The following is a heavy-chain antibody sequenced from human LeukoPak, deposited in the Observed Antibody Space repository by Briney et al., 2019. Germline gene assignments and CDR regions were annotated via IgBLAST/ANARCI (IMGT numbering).Heavy chain of an antibody. Sequence: ESLKISCRGSGYSFTTYWIAWVRQMPGKGLEWMGIIYPGDSDTRHSPSFQGQVTISVAKSISTVYLQWSSLKASDTAMYYCARVATASFDQWGQGTLVTVSS. CDR2: IYPGDSDT. CDR1: GYSFTTYW. D-gene: IGHD2-15*01. J-gene: IGHJ4*02. V-gene: IGHV5-51*01. CDR3: ARVATASFDQ.